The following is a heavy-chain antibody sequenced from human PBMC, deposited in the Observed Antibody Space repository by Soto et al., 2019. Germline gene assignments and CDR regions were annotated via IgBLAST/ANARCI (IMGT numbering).Heavy chain of an antibody. CDR1: GYTFTSYA. CDR3: ARGDYYDIHDY. D-gene: IGHD3-22*01. J-gene: IGHJ4*02. Sequence: QVQLVQSGAEVKKPGASVKVSCKASGYTFTSYAMHWVRQAPGQSLEWMGWINAGNGNTKYSQKFQGRVTITRDTSASTAYMALSSLTSEDTAVYYCARGDYYDIHDYWGQGTLVTVSS. V-gene: IGHV1-3*01. CDR2: INAGNGNT.